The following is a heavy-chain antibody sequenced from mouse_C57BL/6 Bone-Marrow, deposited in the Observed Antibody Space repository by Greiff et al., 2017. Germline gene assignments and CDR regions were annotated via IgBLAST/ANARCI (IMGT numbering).Heavy chain of an antibody. J-gene: IGHJ2*01. V-gene: IGHV1-19*01. D-gene: IGHD1-1*01. Sequence: VQLQQSGPVLVKPGASVKMSCKASGYTFTDYYMHWVKQSHGQSLEWIGVINPYNGGTSYNPKFKGKATLPVDTSSSTAYLELSSLTSEDSAVXYCARDYYGPPDYFDYWGQGTTLTVSS. CDR3: ARDYYGPPDYFDY. CDR2: INPYNGGT. CDR1: GYTFTDYY.